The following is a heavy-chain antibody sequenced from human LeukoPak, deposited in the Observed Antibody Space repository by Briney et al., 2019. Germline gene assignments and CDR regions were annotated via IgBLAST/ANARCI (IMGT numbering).Heavy chain of an antibody. Sequence: SETLSLTCAVYGGSFSGYYWSWIRQPPGKGLEWIGEINHSGSTNYNPSLKSRVTISVDTSKNQFSLKLSSVTAADTAVYYCARGFGFSGAFDYWGQGTLVTVSS. D-gene: IGHD3-10*01. J-gene: IGHJ4*02. CDR1: GGSFSGYY. V-gene: IGHV4-34*01. CDR2: INHSGST. CDR3: ARGFGFSGAFDY.